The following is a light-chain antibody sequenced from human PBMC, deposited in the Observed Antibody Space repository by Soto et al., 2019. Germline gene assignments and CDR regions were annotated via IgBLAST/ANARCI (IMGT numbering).Light chain of an antibody. J-gene: IGKJ1*01. CDR1: QSISTW. CDR3: QQYHSYPWT. V-gene: IGKV1-5*03. CDR2: KAS. Sequence: DIQMTQSPSILSASVGDRVTISCRASQSISTWLAWFQQIPGKAPNLLIYKASNLQSGVPSRFSGSGSGTDFTITISSLQPDDFATYYCQQYHSYPWTFGQGTRVDVK.